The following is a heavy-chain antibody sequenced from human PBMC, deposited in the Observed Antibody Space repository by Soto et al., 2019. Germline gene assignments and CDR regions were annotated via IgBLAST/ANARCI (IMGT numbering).Heavy chain of an antibody. J-gene: IGHJ4*02. CDR3: ARGPRTYSSSWYPDY. CDR1: GFTFSSYS. V-gene: IGHV3-48*02. Sequence: GGSLRLSCAASGFTFSSYSMNWVRQAPGKGLEWVSYISSSSSTIYYADSVKGRFTISRDNAKNSLYLQMNSLRDEDTAVYYCARGPRTYSSSWYPDYWGQGTLVTVPQ. CDR2: ISSSSSTI. D-gene: IGHD6-13*01.